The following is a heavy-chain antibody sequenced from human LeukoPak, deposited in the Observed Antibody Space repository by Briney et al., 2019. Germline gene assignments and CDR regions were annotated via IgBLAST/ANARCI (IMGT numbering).Heavy chain of an antibody. CDR3: AKPLAYCGGDCFYNWFDP. V-gene: IGHV3-23*01. Sequence: GAPLRLSCAASGFTFSTYDMHWVRQAPGKGLEWVSAISGSGGSTYYADSVKGRFTISRDNSKNTLYLQMNSLRAEDTAVYYCAKPLAYCGGDCFYNWFDPWGQGTLVTVSS. J-gene: IGHJ5*02. CDR2: ISGSGGST. CDR1: GFTFSTYD. D-gene: IGHD2-21*01.